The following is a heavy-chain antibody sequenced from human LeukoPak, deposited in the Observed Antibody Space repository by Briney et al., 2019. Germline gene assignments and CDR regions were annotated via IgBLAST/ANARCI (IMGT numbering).Heavy chain of an antibody. CDR2: IDYSGST. J-gene: IGHJ3*02. Sequence: SETLSLTCTVSGGSTSSFYWSWIRQPPGKGPEWNGYIDYSGSTNYNPSLKSRVTISVDTSKNQFSLKLSSVTAADTAVYYCARSGSYVGAFDIWGQGTMDTVSS. CDR3: ARSGSYVGAFDI. V-gene: IGHV4-59*01. D-gene: IGHD1-26*01. CDR1: GGSTSSFY.